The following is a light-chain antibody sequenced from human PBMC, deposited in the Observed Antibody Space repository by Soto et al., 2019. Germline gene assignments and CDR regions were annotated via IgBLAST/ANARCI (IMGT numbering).Light chain of an antibody. V-gene: IGKV3-11*01. Sequence: EIVLIQSPATLSLSPWERATLSCRASQSVGSYLAWYQHKPGQAPRLLISDASNRATGVPARFSGSRSGAEFTLTISSLQSEDFAVYYCQHYVNWPLTFGGGTKVDIK. CDR1: QSVGSY. CDR2: DAS. CDR3: QHYVNWPLT. J-gene: IGKJ4*01.